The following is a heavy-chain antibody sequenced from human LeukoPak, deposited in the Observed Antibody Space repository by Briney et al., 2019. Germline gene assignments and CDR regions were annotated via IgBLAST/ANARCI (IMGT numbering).Heavy chain of an antibody. J-gene: IGHJ4*02. Sequence: ASVKVSCKASGYTLTNNGFSWVRQAPGQGLEWMGWISVYNGKTNYAQNLQGRVTMTTDTSTRTAYMELRSLRCDDTAVYYCARDDGSGSYRFDYWGQGTLVTVSS. CDR2: ISVYNGKT. CDR3: ARDDGSGSYRFDY. D-gene: IGHD3-10*01. CDR1: GYTLTNNG. V-gene: IGHV1-18*04.